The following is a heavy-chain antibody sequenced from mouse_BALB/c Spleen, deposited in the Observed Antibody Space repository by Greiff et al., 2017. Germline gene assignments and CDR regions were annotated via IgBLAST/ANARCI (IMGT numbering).Heavy chain of an antibody. CDR1: GFTFSSYA. D-gene: IGHD4-1*01. CDR2: ISSGGSYT. Sequence: EVQLVESGGGLVKPGGSLKLSCAASGFTFSSYAMSWVRQSPEKRLEWVAEISSGGSYTYYPDTVTGRFTISRDNAKNTLYLEMSSLRSEDTAMFYCARELANSYYAMDDWGEGTSVTVSS. CDR3: ARELANSYYAMDD. J-gene: IGHJ4*01. V-gene: IGHV5-9-4*01.